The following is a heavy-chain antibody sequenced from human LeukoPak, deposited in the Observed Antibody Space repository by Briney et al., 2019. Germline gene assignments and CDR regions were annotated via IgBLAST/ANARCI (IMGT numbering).Heavy chain of an antibody. D-gene: IGHD6-13*01. V-gene: IGHV4-61*02. Sequence: SETLSLTCTVSGGSIRSGNYYWSWIRQPAGKGLEWIGRIYTSGSTNYNPSLKSRVTMSVDTSKNQFSLKLSSVTAADTAVYYCARDGRHSSSWLNWFDPWGQGTLVTVSS. J-gene: IGHJ5*02. CDR2: IYTSGST. CDR3: ARDGRHSSSWLNWFDP. CDR1: GGSIRSGNYY.